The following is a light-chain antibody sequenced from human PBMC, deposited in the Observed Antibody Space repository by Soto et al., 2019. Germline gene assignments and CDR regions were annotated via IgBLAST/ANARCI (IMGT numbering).Light chain of an antibody. J-gene: IGLJ1*01. V-gene: IGLV2-14*01. CDR2: EVS. CDR1: STDVGGYNY. Sequence: QSVLTQPASVSGSRGQSITISCTGTSTDVGGYNYVSWYQQHPGKAPKLMIYEVSNRPSGVSNRFSGSKSGNTASLSISGLQAEDEADYYCTSYTSRSTLVFGTGTKVTVL. CDR3: TSYTSRSTLV.